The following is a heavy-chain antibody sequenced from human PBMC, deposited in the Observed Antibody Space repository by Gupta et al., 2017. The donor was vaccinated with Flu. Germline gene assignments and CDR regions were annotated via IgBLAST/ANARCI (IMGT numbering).Heavy chain of an antibody. CDR2: INQDGSET. CDR1: GFTFSTFW. J-gene: IGHJ3*02. V-gene: IGHV3-7*01. CDR3: ARPGYCTSTNCYIGHAFDI. D-gene: IGHD2-2*02. Sequence: EVQLVESGGGLVQPGGSLRLSCAASGFTFSTFWMSWVRQAPGQGLEWVANINQDGSETYYVDSVTGRFTISRFTISRDNAKNSLFLQMNNLRAEDTAVYYCARPGYCTSTNCYIGHAFDIWGQGAMVTVSS.